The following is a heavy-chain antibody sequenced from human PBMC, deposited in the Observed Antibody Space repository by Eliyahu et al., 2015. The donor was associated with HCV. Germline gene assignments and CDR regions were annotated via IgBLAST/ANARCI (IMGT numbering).Heavy chain of an antibody. J-gene: IGHJ5*02. CDR1: GGSISSGGYY. Sequence: QVQLQESGPGLVKPSQTLSLTCTVSGGSISSGGYYWSWIRQHPGKGLEWIGYIYYSGSTYYNPSLKSRVTISVDTSKNQFSLKLSSVTAADTAVYYCARWIAATVDANNWFDPWGQGTLVTVSS. D-gene: IGHD6-13*01. V-gene: IGHV4-31*03. CDR2: IYYSGST. CDR3: ARWIAATVDANNWFDP.